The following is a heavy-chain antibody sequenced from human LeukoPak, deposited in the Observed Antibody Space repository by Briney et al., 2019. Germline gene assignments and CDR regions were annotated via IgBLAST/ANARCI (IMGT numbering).Heavy chain of an antibody. Sequence: GGSVRLSCTASGFIASSNYMSWVRQAPGKGLEWVSLIYSGGSTYYADSVMGRSTISIDKSNNTLYLQMNSLRAEDTAVYYCATGGRSGVAFESWGQGTLVTVSS. CDR3: ATGGRSGVAFES. J-gene: IGHJ4*02. D-gene: IGHD2-15*01. CDR2: IYSGGST. V-gene: IGHV3-53*01. CDR1: GFIASSNY.